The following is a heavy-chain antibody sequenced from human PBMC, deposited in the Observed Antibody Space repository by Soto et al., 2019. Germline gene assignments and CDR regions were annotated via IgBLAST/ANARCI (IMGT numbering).Heavy chain of an antibody. V-gene: IGHV3-21*05. CDR2: ISSGGSNT. D-gene: IGHD5-18*01. CDR3: AREIVDTAMVTYHYYYGMDV. J-gene: IGHJ6*02. Sequence: GGSLRLSCAASGFTFSTYGMHWVRQAPGKGLEWVAYISSGGSNTYYADSVKGRFTISRDNAKNSLYLQMNSLRAEDTAVYYWAREIVDTAMVTYHYYYGMDVWGQGTTVTVSS. CDR1: GFTFSTYG.